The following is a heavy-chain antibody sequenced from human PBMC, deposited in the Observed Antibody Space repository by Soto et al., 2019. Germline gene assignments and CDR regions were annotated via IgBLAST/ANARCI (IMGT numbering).Heavy chain of an antibody. D-gene: IGHD2-21*02. Sequence: PGGSLRLCCAASGFTLDYDAMPWVRQAAGKGLEWVSGINWNSGSIGYADSVKGRFTISRDNAKTSLYLQMNSLRAEDTAVYYCAKDSRIVVVTAPYDYWGQGT. CDR1: GFTLDYDA. V-gene: IGHV3-9*01. CDR2: INWNSGSI. J-gene: IGHJ4*02. CDR3: AKDSRIVVVTAPYDY.